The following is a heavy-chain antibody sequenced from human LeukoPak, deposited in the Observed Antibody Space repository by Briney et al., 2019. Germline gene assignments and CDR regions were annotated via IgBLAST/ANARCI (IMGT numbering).Heavy chain of an antibody. V-gene: IGHV4-34*03. D-gene: IGHD3-10*01. CDR2: INHSGST. CDR3: SSGSGSYHDY. Sequence: KPSETLSLTCAVYGGSFSGYYWSWIRQPPGKGLEWIGEINHSGSTNYNPSLKSRVTISVDTSKNQFSLKLSSVTAADTAVYYCSSGSGSYHDYWGQGTLVTVSS. CDR1: GGSFSGYY. J-gene: IGHJ4*02.